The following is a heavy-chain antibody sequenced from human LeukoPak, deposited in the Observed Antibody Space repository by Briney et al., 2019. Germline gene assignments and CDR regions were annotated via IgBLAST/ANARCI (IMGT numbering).Heavy chain of an antibody. CDR1: GGSISSNNW. D-gene: IGHD6-13*01. CDR3: ARASGYSNRHCDY. CDR2: IYHSGTT. Sequence: SGTLSLTCAVSGGSISSNNWWSWVRQPPGQGLEWIGEIYHSGTTNYNSSLKSRVTISVDKPKNQFSLKLSSVTAADTAIYYCARASGYSNRHCDYWGQGTLVTVSS. J-gene: IGHJ4*02. V-gene: IGHV4-4*02.